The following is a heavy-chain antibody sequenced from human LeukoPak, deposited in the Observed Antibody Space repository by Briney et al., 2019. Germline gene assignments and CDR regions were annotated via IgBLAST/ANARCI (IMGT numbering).Heavy chain of an antibody. V-gene: IGHV3-11*06. CDR3: ARLYGDYLNWFDP. D-gene: IGHD4-17*01. CDR2: ISSSSSYT. Sequence: GGSLRLSCAASGFTFSDYYMSWIRQAPGKGLEWVSYISSSSSYTNYADSVKGRFTISRGNAKNSPYLQMNSLRAEDTAVYYCARLYGDYLNWFDPWGQGTLVTVSS. CDR1: GFTFSDYY. J-gene: IGHJ5*02.